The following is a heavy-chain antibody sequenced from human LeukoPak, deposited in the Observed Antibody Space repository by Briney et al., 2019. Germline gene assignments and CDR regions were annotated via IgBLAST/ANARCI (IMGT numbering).Heavy chain of an antibody. Sequence: SETLSLTCTVSGYSISSGYFWGWIRQPPGKGLEWIGTIYHSGSTYYNASLESRVTISVDTSKNQFSLKLSSVPAADTAVYYCARAYSSSWYFNWFDPWGQGTLVTVSS. CDR3: ARAYSSSWYFNWFDP. CDR1: GYSISSGYF. CDR2: IYHSGST. D-gene: IGHD6-13*01. J-gene: IGHJ5*02. V-gene: IGHV4-38-2*02.